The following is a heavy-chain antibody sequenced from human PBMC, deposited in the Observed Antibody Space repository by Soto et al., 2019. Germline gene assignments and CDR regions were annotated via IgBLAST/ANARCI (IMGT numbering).Heavy chain of an antibody. CDR1: GFTFSSYW. CDR2: IKQDGSEK. D-gene: IGHD5-12*01. Sequence: HPGGSLRLSCAASGFTFSSYWMSWVRQAPGKGLEWVANIKQDGSEKYYVDSVKGRFTISRDNAKNSLYLQMNSLRAEDTAVYYCARDKRSGYAHYCYYMDVWGKGTTVTVSS. CDR3: ARDKRSGYAHYCYYMDV. V-gene: IGHV3-7*01. J-gene: IGHJ6*03.